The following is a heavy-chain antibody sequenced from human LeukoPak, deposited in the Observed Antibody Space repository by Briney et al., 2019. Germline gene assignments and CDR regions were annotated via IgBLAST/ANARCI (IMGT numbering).Heavy chain of an antibody. V-gene: IGHV3-11*01. Sequence: GGSLRLSCAASGFTLSDYYMSWIRQAPGKGLEWVSYIRSSGSITFYADSVKGRFTISRDNAKNSLYLEMNSLRAEDTAVYYCAKGAIVVVPAARTTFDYWGQGTLVTVSS. J-gene: IGHJ4*02. CDR3: AKGAIVVVPAARTTFDY. D-gene: IGHD2-2*01. CDR2: IRSSGSIT. CDR1: GFTLSDYY.